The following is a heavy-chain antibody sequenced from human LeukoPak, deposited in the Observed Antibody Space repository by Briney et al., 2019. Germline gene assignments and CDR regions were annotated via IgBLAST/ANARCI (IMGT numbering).Heavy chain of an antibody. D-gene: IGHD1-26*01. CDR2: ISRFGDDT. CDR3: AKVAPPVGSNYRHFDH. Sequence: GGSLRLSCAASGFTFGDYALNWVRQPPGKGLEWVALISRFGDDTYYADSVKGRFSISRDNSDNSLYLQMNSLRTEDTALYYCAKVAPPVGSNYRHFDHWGQGTLVTVCS. CDR1: GFTFGDYA. J-gene: IGHJ4*02. V-gene: IGHV3-43*02.